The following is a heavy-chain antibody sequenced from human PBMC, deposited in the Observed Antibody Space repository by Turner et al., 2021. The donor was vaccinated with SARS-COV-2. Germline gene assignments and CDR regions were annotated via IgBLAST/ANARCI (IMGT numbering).Heavy chain of an antibody. Sequence: QVQLQESGPGLVKPSQTLSLTCTVSGGSISSGGYYWSWIRQHPGKGLEWIGYIYNSGNTYYTPSLKSRVTISVDSSKNQFSLKLNSVTAADTAVYFCARSSTSSNRFDYWGQGTLVTVSS. CDR2: IYNSGNT. CDR3: ARSSTSSNRFDY. J-gene: IGHJ4*02. D-gene: IGHD6-13*01. V-gene: IGHV4-31*03. CDR1: GGSISSGGYY.